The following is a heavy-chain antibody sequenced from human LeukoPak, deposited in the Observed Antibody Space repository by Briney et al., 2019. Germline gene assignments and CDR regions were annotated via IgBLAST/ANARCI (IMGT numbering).Heavy chain of an antibody. CDR2: IGPGGDI. Sequence: GGSMTPSCAASGFSFTAYSMNWVRQAPGRGLEWISYIGPGGDIYYADSVTGRFTVSRDTAKNSPYLQMNGLRVEDTAVYYCARGFDSWGQGTLVTVSS. CDR3: ARGFDS. CDR1: GFSFTAYS. V-gene: IGHV3-48*01. J-gene: IGHJ4*02.